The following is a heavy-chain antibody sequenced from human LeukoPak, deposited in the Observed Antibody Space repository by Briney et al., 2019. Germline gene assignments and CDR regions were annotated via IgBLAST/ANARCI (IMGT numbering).Heavy chain of an antibody. CDR2: ISWNSGSI. J-gene: IGHJ6*02. CDR3: AKDIADSSSSIYYYYYGMDV. CDR1: GFTVSSNY. V-gene: IGHV3-9*01. Sequence: GGSLRLSCAASGFTVSSNYMSWVRQAPGKGLEWVSGISWNSGSIGYADSVKGRFTISRDNAKNSLYLQMNSLRAEDTALYYCAKDIADSSSSIYYYYYGMDVWGQGTTVTVSS. D-gene: IGHD6-13*01.